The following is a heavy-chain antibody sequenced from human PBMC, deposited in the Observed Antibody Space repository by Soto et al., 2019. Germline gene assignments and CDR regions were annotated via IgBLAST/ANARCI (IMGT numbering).Heavy chain of an antibody. D-gene: IGHD3-10*01. V-gene: IGHV1-46*03. CDR3: ARDRPNYGSGSYDWFDP. Sequence: ASVKVSCKASGYTFTSYYMHWVRQAPGQGLEWMGIINPSGGSTSYAQKFQGRVTMTRDTSTSTVYMELSSLRSEDTAVYYCARDRPNYGSGSYDWFDPWGQGTLVTVPQ. CDR1: GYTFTSYY. J-gene: IGHJ5*02. CDR2: INPSGGST.